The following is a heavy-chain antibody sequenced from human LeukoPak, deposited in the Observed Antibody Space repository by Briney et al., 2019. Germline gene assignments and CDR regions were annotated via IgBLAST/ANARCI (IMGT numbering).Heavy chain of an antibody. CDR1: GGSFSGYY. D-gene: IGHD3-22*01. J-gene: IGHJ4*02. Sequence: SETLSLTCAVYGGSFSGYYWSWIRQPPGKGLEWIGEINHSGSTNYNPSLKSRVTISIDTSKNQFSLKLSSVTAADTAVYYCASEYYYDSSGYSHDYWGQGTLVTVSS. CDR3: ASEYYYDSSGYSHDY. V-gene: IGHV4-34*01. CDR2: INHSGST.